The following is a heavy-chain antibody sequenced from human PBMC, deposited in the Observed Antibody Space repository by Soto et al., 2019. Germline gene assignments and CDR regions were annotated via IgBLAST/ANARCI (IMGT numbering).Heavy chain of an antibody. D-gene: IGHD3-3*01. Sequence: LQLQESGSGLVKPSQTLSLTCAVSGGSVGGGGYTWSWFRQPPGKGLEWVGYIYHTGSIFYNPSLKSRVTISADTSKNQVSLSLTSVTAADTAVYYCATDHFDFWSGYNVWGQGTTVTVSS. CDR3: ATDHFDFWSGYNV. CDR2: IYHTGSI. V-gene: IGHV4-30-2*01. CDR1: GGSVGGGGYT. J-gene: IGHJ6*02.